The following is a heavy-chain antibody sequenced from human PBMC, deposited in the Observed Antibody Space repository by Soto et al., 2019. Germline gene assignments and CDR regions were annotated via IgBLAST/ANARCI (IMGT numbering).Heavy chain of an antibody. CDR2: IWYDGSNK. CDR1: GFTFSSYG. V-gene: IGHV3-33*01. CDR3: ARDPMYSSSWYYYFDY. J-gene: IGHJ4*02. Sequence: LRLSCAASGFTFSSYGMHWVRQAPGKGLEWVAVIWYDGSNKYYADSVKGRFTISRDNSKNTLYLQMNSLRAEDTAVYYCARDPMYSSSWYYYFDYWGQGTLVTVSS. D-gene: IGHD6-13*01.